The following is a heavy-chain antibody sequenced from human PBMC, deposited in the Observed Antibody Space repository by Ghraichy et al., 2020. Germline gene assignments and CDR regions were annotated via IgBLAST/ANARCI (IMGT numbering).Heavy chain of an antibody. CDR3: ARDRVRLRYSGYDSFGY. Sequence: ASVKVSCKASGYTFTSYYMHWVRQAPGQGLEWMGIINPSGGSTSYAQKFQGRVTMTRDTSTSTVYMELSSLRSEDTAVYYCARDRVRLRYSGYDSFGYWGQGTLVTVSS. CDR1: GYTFTSYY. J-gene: IGHJ4*02. V-gene: IGHV1-46*03. CDR2: INPSGGST. D-gene: IGHD5-12*01.